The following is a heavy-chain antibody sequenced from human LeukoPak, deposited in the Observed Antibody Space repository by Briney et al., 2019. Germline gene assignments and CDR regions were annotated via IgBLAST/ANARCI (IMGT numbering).Heavy chain of an antibody. D-gene: IGHD2-2*02. V-gene: IGHV1-69*13. CDR1: GGTFSSYA. Sequence: GASVKVSCKASGGTFSSYAISWVRQAPGQGLEWMGGIIPIFGTANYAQKFQGRVTITADESTSTAYMELSSLRSEDTAVYYCARAPAGRYCSSTSCYSRGYYYYGMDVWGQGTTVTVSS. CDR3: ARAPAGRYCSSTSCYSRGYYYYGMDV. CDR2: IIPIFGTA. J-gene: IGHJ6*02.